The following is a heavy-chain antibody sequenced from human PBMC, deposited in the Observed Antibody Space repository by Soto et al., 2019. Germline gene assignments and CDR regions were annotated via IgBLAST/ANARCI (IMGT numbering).Heavy chain of an antibody. D-gene: IGHD2-15*01. V-gene: IGHV4-38-2*01. CDR1: VFFISIGNY. CDR2: IFHGGNT. Sequence: TSEALSVACAFSVFFISIGNYWGWIRKPPGKGLEWIGSIFHGGNTYYNPSLKSRVTISVDMSKNQFSLKLNSVTAADTAVYYCARARWYDAFDVWGQGTLVTVSS. J-gene: IGHJ3*01. CDR3: ARARWYDAFDV.